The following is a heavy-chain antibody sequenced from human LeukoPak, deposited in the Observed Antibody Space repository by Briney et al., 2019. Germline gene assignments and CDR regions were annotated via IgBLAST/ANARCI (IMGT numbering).Heavy chain of an antibody. V-gene: IGHV3-9*01. CDR2: INWNSDSI. Sequence: GGSLRLSCAVSGFTFDDYAMHWVRQVPGKGLEWVSGINWNSDSIGYADSVKGRFTISRDNSKNTLYLQMNSLRAEDTAVYYCAKDRRPDYYGSGGPGDYWGQGTLVTVSS. CDR3: AKDRRPDYYGSGGPGDY. J-gene: IGHJ4*02. CDR1: GFTFDDYA. D-gene: IGHD3-10*01.